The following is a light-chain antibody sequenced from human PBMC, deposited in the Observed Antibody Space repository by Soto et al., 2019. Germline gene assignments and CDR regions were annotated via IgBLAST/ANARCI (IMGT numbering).Light chain of an antibody. CDR1: SSDGGGYNY. J-gene: IGLJ1*01. CDR3: SSYTSSGTRV. Sequence: QSALTQPASVSGSPGQSITISCTGTSSDGGGYNYVSWYQQHPGKAPKLMIYDFNSRPSGVSNRFSGSKSGNTASLTISGLQAEDEADYYCSSYTSSGTRVFGAGTKVTVL. CDR2: DFN. V-gene: IGLV2-14*03.